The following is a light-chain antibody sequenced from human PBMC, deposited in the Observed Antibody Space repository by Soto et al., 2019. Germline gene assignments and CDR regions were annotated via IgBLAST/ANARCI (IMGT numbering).Light chain of an antibody. V-gene: IGKV1-5*03. J-gene: IGKJ2*01. CDR2: KAS. CDR3: QQYSSDLNT. Sequence: DIHMTQSPSTLSASVGDRITITCRASQDVSQWLAWYQYKPGKAPKLLIYKASTLESGVSSRFSGRGSGTEFTLTIRDLQPDDFATYYCQQYSSDLNTFGQGTKLEIK. CDR1: QDVSQW.